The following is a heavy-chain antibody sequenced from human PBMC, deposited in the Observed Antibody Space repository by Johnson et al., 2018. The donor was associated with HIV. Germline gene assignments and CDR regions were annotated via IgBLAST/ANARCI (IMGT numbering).Heavy chain of an antibody. CDR1: GFTFSTYA. Sequence: QLVESGGGVVQPGRSLRLSCAASGFTFSTYAMHWVRQAPGKGLEWVAVISYDGGNKYYAASVKGRFTISRDNSKNTLYLQMNSLRAEDTAVYYCARAYNFWSGENDAFDIWGQGTMVTVSS. CDR2: ISYDGGNK. D-gene: IGHD3-3*01. CDR3: ARAYNFWSGENDAFDI. V-gene: IGHV3-30-3*01. J-gene: IGHJ3*02.